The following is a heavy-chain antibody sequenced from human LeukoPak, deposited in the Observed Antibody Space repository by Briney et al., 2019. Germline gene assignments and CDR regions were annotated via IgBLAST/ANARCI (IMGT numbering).Heavy chain of an antibody. CDR3: ARDLGRDSFDI. CDR2: IYSGGNT. J-gene: IGHJ3*02. D-gene: IGHD2-15*01. V-gene: IGHV3-53*01. CDR1: GFTISSIH. Sequence: GGSLRLSCAASGFTISSIHMSWVRQAPGEGLEWVSVIYSGGNTYYADSVKGRFTISRDNSKNTLYLQMNNLRAEDTAVYYCARDLGRDSFDIWGQGTKVTVSS.